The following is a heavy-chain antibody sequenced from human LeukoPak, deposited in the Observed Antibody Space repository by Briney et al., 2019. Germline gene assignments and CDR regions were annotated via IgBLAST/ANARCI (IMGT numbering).Heavy chain of an antibody. CDR3: ASFYGSGSLDY. CDR1: GFTFSDYY. V-gene: IGHV3-11*06. CDR2: ISSSSSYT. D-gene: IGHD3-10*01. J-gene: IGHJ4*02. Sequence: AGGSLRLSCAASGFTFSDYYMSWIRQAPGKGREWVSYISSSSSYTNYADSVKGRFTISRDNAKNSLYLQMKSLRAEDTAVYYCASFYGSGSLDYWGQGTLVTASS.